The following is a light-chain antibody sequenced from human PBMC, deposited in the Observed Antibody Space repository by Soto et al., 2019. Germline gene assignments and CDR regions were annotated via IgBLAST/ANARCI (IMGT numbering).Light chain of an antibody. CDR2: EDN. Sequence: QSVLTQPPSVSAAPGQKVTISCSGSSSNIGIDYVSWYQQLPGTAPKLLIYEDNKRPSGIPDRFSGSKSGTSANLDITGLQTGDEADYYCGAWDTSLSGGIFGGGTKLTVL. V-gene: IGLV1-51*02. CDR3: GAWDTSLSGGI. CDR1: SSNIGIDY. J-gene: IGLJ2*01.